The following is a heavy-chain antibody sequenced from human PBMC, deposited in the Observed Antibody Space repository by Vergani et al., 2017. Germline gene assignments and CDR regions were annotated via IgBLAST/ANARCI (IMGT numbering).Heavy chain of an antibody. V-gene: IGHV1-69*02. D-gene: IGHD3-22*01. Sequence: QVQLVQSGAEVKKPGSSVKVSCKASGGTFSSYTISWVRQAPGQGLEWMGRIIPILGIANYAQKFQGRVTITADKSTSTAYMELSSLRSEDTAVYYCAGGYDDSSATDAFDIWGQGTMVTVSS. J-gene: IGHJ3*02. CDR2: IIPILGIA. CDR3: AGGYDDSSATDAFDI. CDR1: GGTFSSYT.